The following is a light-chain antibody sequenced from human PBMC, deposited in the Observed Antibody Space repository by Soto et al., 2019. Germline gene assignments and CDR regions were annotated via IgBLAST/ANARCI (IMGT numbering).Light chain of an antibody. V-gene: IGKV1-39*01. CDR3: LQSYTFPLT. Sequence: DIQMTQSPFSLSASVGDTVTLTCRASQDISNYLNWLQQKPGKAPKLLIYAASTLQTGVPSRFSGSESGTDFTLTISSLQPEDFAIYFCLQSYTFPLTFGPGTRVEIK. J-gene: IGKJ3*01. CDR1: QDISNY. CDR2: AAS.